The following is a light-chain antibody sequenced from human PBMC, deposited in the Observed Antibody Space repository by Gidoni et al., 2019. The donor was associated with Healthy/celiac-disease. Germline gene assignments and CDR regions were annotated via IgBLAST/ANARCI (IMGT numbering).Light chain of an antibody. V-gene: IGLV2-8*01. CDR1: SSDVGVYNY. CDR3: SSYAGSNFYV. Sequence: SALTQPPSASGSPGQSVTISCTGTSSDVGVYNYVSWYQQRPGKAPKLIIYEVSKRPSGVPYRFSGSKSGNTASLTVSGLHAEDDADYYCSSYAGSNFYVFGTGTKVTVL. J-gene: IGLJ1*01. CDR2: EVS.